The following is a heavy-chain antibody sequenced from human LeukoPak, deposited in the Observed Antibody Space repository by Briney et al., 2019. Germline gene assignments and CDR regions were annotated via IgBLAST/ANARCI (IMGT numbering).Heavy chain of an antibody. Sequence: PGGSLRLSCAASGFTFSGSWMTWVRQAPGKGLEWVANIKQDGSEKYYVDSVKGRFTISRDNAKNSLYLQMNSLRAEDTAVYYCARAKRGYSYGMFDYWGQGTLVTVSS. V-gene: IGHV3-7*05. D-gene: IGHD5-18*01. J-gene: IGHJ4*02. CDR1: GFTFSGSW. CDR3: ARAKRGYSYGMFDY. CDR2: IKQDGSEK.